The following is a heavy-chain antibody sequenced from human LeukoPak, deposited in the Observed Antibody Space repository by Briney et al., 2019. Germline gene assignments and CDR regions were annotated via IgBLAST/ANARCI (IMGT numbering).Heavy chain of an antibody. CDR1: AYTFTDYY. CDR2: MNPNSGNT. Sequence: ASVKVSCKASAYTFTDYYIYWVRQAPGQGLEWMGWMNPNSGNTGYAQKFQGRVTITRNTSISTAYMELSSLRSEDTAIYYCARGGHVRVYDNSAYYGHEWGQGTLVTVSS. CDR3: ARGGHVRVYDNSAYYGHE. D-gene: IGHD3-22*01. J-gene: IGHJ4*02. V-gene: IGHV1-8*03.